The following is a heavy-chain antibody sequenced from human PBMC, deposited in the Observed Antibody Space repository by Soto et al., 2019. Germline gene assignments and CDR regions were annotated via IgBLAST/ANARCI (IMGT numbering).Heavy chain of an antibody. Sequence: SETLSLTGAVYGGPFSGYYWSWIRQPPGKGLEWIGEINHSGSTNYNPSLKSRVTISVDTPKNQFSLKLSSVTAADTAVYYCARVSGIYYYGMDVWGQGTTVT. V-gene: IGHV4-34*01. CDR2: INHSGST. CDR1: GGPFSGYY. D-gene: IGHD3-10*01. CDR3: ARVSGIYYYGMDV. J-gene: IGHJ6*02.